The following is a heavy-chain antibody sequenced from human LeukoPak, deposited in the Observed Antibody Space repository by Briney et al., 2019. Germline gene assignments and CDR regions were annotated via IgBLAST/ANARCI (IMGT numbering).Heavy chain of an antibody. CDR3: AKSIAVAGLAGGRTFDY. D-gene: IGHD6-19*01. CDR2: IYSGGST. V-gene: IGHV3-66*01. Sequence: GGSLRLSCAASGFTVSSNYMSWVRQAPGKGLEWVSVIYSGGSTYYADSVKGRFTISRDNSKNTLYLQMNSLRPEDTAVYYCAKSIAVAGLAGGRTFDYWGQGTLVTVSS. J-gene: IGHJ4*02. CDR1: GFTVSSNY.